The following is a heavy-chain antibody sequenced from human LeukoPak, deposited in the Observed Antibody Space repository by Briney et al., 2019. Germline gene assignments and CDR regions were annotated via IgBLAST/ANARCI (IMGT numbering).Heavy chain of an antibody. J-gene: IGHJ6*02. D-gene: IGHD2-15*01. CDR3: ARDIVVVVAANDYYALDV. CDR2: ISYDGSNK. V-gene: IGHV3-30-3*01. CDR1: GFTFSSYA. Sequence: GRSLRLSCAASGFTFSSYAMHWVRQAPGKGLEWVALISYDGSNKYFADSVKGRFTISRDNSNNTLYLQVNSLRPEDTAVYYCARDIVVVVAANDYYALDVWGQGTTVTVSS.